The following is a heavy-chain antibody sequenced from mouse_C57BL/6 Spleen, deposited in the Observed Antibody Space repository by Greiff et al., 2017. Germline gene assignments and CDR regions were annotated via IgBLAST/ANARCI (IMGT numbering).Heavy chain of an antibody. CDR1: GYSFTSYY. D-gene: IGHD2-4*01. Sequence: QVQLKQSGPELVKPGASVKISCKASGYSFTSYYIHWVKQRPGQGLEWIGWIYPGSGNTKSNEKFKGKATLTADPSSSTAYMQLSSLTSEDSAVYYCAKGLYDYFFFDYWGQGTTLTVSS. V-gene: IGHV1-66*01. CDR3: AKGLYDYFFFDY. CDR2: IYPGSGNT. J-gene: IGHJ2*01.